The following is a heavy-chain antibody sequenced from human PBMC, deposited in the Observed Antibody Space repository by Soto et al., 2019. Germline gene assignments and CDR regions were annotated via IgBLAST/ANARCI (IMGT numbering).Heavy chain of an antibody. CDR3: TAEPDYSNYFEY. V-gene: IGHV3-15*07. Sequence: EVQLVESGGGLVKPGGSLRLSCAASGFTFNNAWMNWVRQAPGNGLEWVGRIRSKADGGTTDYPAPVKDRFTISRDDSKNTLHLQMNSLKTEDTAVSSCTAEPDYSNYFEYWGQGTLVNVSS. CDR2: IRSKADGGTT. CDR1: GFTFNNAW. J-gene: IGHJ4*02. D-gene: IGHD4-4*01.